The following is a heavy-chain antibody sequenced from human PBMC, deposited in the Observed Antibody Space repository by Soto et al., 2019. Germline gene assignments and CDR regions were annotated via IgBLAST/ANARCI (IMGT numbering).Heavy chain of an antibody. V-gene: IGHV5-10-1*01. D-gene: IGHD3-22*01. CDR1: GYSFTSYW. CDR3: ARDGDYYDSSGYSPA. J-gene: IGHJ4*02. CDR2: IDPSDSYT. Sequence: GESLKISCKGSGYSFTSYWISWVRQMPGKGLEWMGRIDPSDSYTNYSPSFQGQVTISADKSISTAYLQWSSLKASDTAMYYCARDGDYYDSSGYSPARGEGPLVTVTS.